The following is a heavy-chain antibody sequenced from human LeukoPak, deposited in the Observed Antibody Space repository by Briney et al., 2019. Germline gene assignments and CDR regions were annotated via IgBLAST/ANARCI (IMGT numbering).Heavy chain of an antibody. D-gene: IGHD3-22*01. CDR2: IYYSGST. V-gene: IGHV4-59*01. CDR1: GGSISSYY. Sequence: SETLSLTCTVSGGSISSYYWSWIRPPPGKGLEWIGYIYYSGSTNYNPSLKSRVTISVDTSKNQFSLKLSSVTAADTAVYYCARAYYYDSSGYSPFDPWGQGTLVTVSS. CDR3: ARAYYYDSSGYSPFDP. J-gene: IGHJ5*02.